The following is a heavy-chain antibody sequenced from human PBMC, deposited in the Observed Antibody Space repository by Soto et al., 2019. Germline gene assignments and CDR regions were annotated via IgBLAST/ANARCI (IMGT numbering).Heavy chain of an antibody. CDR2: ISDDGSNK. Sequence: PGGSLRLSCAASGFTFSNYSLHWVRQAPGKGLEWVAVISDDGSNKYYADSVKGRFTISRDNSKNTLYLQMNSLRAEDTAVYYCARDRFASSWSYFYYWGQGTPVTV. CDR1: GFTFSNYS. CDR3: ARDRFASSWSYFYY. D-gene: IGHD6-13*01. V-gene: IGHV3-30-3*01. J-gene: IGHJ4*02.